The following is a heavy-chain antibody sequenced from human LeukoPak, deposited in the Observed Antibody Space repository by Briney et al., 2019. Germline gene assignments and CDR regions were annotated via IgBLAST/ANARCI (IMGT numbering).Heavy chain of an antibody. CDR3: AKDQKSIAATGYDY. D-gene: IGHD6-13*01. CDR2: ISGSGGST. V-gene: IGHV3-23*01. Sequence: PGGSLRFSCAASGFTFANYAMSWVRQGPGKGLEWVSTISGSGGSTYYADSVKGRFTISRDNSKNTLFLEMNSLRADDTAVYFCAKDQKSIAATGYDYWGQGTLVTVSS. J-gene: IGHJ4*02. CDR1: GFTFANYA.